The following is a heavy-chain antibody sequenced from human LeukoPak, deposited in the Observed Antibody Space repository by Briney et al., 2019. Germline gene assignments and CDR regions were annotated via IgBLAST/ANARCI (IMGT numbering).Heavy chain of an antibody. D-gene: IGHD5-18*01. J-gene: IGHJ4*02. CDR2: INHSGST. CDR3: ARGFGYGYFDY. CDR1: GGSISSYY. V-gene: IGHV4-34*01. Sequence: PSETLSLTCTVSGGSISSYYWGRIRQPPGKGLEWIGEINHSGSTNYNPSLKSRVTISVDTSKNQFSLKLSSVTAADTAVYYCARGFGYGYFDYWGQGTLVTVSS.